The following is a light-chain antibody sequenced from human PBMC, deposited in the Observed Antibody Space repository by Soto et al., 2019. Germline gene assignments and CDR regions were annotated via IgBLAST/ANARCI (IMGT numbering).Light chain of an antibody. CDR1: KIGTKS. CDR3: QVWDRTTDFVV. V-gene: IGLV3-21*02. Sequence: SYELTLAPSVSVAPGQTTTFTCGGDKIGTKSVHWHQQKPGQAPVLVVYDDTDRPSGIPERFSGSKSGNTVTLTISRVEAGDEADYYCQVWDRTTDFVVFGGGTKVTVL. J-gene: IGLJ2*01. CDR2: DDT.